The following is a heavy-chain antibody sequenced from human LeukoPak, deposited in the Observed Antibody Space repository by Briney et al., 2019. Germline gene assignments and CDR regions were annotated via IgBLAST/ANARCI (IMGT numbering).Heavy chain of an antibody. CDR1: GLTCSHNY. J-gene: IGHJ5*02. CDR2: IHSGDT. Sequence: PGRSLRLSCAASGLTCSHNYVSWVRQAPGKGLEWVSAIHSGDTCYADSVKGRFTISRDTSKNTLYLQINSLRVEDTAVYYCIVFGDSNHWGQGTLVTVSS. V-gene: IGHV3-53*01. D-gene: IGHD4-17*01. CDR3: IVFGDSNH.